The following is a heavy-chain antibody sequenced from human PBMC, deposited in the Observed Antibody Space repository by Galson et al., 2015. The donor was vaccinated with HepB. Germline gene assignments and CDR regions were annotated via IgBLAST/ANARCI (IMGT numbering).Heavy chain of an antibody. J-gene: IGHJ4*02. CDR2: IRSKAYGGTT. CDR1: GFTYGDYA. CDR3: TRGGPNWNADY. V-gene: IGHV3-49*03. D-gene: IGHD1-1*01. Sequence: SLRLSCAASGFTYGDYAMSWFRQAPGKGLEWVGFIRSKAYGGTTEYAASVKGRFTISRDDPKSIAYLQMNSLKTEDTAVYYCTRGGPNWNADYWGQGTLVTVSS.